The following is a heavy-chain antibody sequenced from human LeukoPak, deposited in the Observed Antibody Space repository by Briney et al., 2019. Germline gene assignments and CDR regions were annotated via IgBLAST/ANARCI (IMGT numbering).Heavy chain of an antibody. CDR1: GFTFSSYT. CDR2: ISGSGGST. CDR3: ARPKYSSSWQIFDY. J-gene: IGHJ4*02. Sequence: GESLKISCAASGFTFSSYTMSWVRQAPGKGLEWVSAISGSGGSTYYADSVKGRFTISRDNAKNSLYLQMNSLRAEDTAVYYCARPKYSSSWQIFDYWGQGTLVTASS. D-gene: IGHD6-13*01. V-gene: IGHV3-23*01.